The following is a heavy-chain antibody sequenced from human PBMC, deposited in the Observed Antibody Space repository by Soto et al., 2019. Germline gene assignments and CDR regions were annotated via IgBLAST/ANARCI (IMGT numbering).Heavy chain of an antibody. J-gene: IGHJ6*03. V-gene: IGHV3-66*01. D-gene: IGHD2-15*01. CDR2: IYSGGST. CDR1: GFTVSSNY. Sequence: PGGSLRLSCAASGFTVSSNYMSWVRQAPGKGLEWVSVIYSGGSTYYADSVKGRFTISRDNSKNTLYLQMNSLRAEDTAVYYCARVYDDTTSGGRPYYYYYMDVWGKGITVTVSS. CDR3: ARVYDDTTSGGRPYYYYYMDV.